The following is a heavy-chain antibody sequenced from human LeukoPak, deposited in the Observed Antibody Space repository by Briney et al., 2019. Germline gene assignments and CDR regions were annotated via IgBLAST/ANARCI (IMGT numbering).Heavy chain of an antibody. CDR1: GFTFSSYA. CDR2: ISYDGSNK. D-gene: IGHD3-10*01. V-gene: IGHV3-30-3*01. Sequence: GGSLRLSCAASGFTFSSYAMHWVRQAPGKGLEWVAVISYDGSNKYYADSVKGRFTISRDNSKNTLYLQMNGLRAEDTAVYYCARDGAYYYYMDVWGKGTTVTVSS. CDR3: ARDGAYYYYMDV. J-gene: IGHJ6*03.